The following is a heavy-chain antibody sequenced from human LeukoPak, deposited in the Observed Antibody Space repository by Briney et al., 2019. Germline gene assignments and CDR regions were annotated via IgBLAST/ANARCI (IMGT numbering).Heavy chain of an antibody. CDR1: GFTFTSSA. Sequence: ASVKVSCKASGFTFTSSAVQWVRQARGQRLEWIGWIVVGSGNTNYAQKFQERVTITRDMSTSTAYMELSSLRSEDTAVYYCARSDDSSGYYSFYYYYGMDVWGQGTTVTVSS. D-gene: IGHD3-22*01. CDR3: ARSDDSSGYYSFYYYYGMDV. J-gene: IGHJ6*02. V-gene: IGHV1-58*01. CDR2: IVVGSGNT.